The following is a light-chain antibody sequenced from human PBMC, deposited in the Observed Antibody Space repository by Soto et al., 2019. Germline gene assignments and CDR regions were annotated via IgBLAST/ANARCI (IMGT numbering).Light chain of an antibody. V-gene: IGKV3D-20*02. J-gene: IGKJ5*01. CDR1: QSVSSSY. CDR2: GAS. CDR3: QQRNNWPPIT. Sequence: EIVLTQSPGTLSLSPVERATLSFRASQSVSSSYLAWYQQKPGQAPRLLIYGASSRATGIPDRFSGSGSGTDFTLTIDNLEPEDFAIYYCQQRNNWPPITFGQGTRLEIK.